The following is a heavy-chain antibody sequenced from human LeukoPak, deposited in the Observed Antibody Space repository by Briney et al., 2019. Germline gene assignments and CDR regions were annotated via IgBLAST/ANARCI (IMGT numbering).Heavy chain of an antibody. CDR1: GFTFSNYA. CDR2: ISGSGDST. Sequence: GGSLRLSCAASGFTFSNYAMNWVRQAPGKGLEWVSAISGSGDSTYYADSVKGRFTISRDNSKNTLYPQMNSLRAEDTALYYCAKDHDYYASGPIWGQGTMVTVSS. CDR3: AKDHDYYASGPI. V-gene: IGHV3-23*01. D-gene: IGHD3-10*01. J-gene: IGHJ3*02.